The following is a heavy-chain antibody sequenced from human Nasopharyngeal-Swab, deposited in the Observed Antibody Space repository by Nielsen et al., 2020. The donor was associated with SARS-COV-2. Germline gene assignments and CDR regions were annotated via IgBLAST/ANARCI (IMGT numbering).Heavy chain of an antibody. Sequence: TLSLTCTVSGGSISSGGYYWSWIRQHPGKGLEWIGYIYYSGSTYYNPSLKSRVTISVDTSKNQFSLKLSSVTAADTAVYYCARVNYYGSGFDYWGQGTLVTVSS. J-gene: IGHJ4*02. V-gene: IGHV4-31*03. CDR1: GGSISSGGYY. CDR2: IYYSGST. CDR3: ARVNYYGSGFDY. D-gene: IGHD3-10*01.